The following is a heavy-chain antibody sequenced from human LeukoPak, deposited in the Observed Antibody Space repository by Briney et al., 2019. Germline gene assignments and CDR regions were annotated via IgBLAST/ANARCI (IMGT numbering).Heavy chain of an antibody. Sequence: SDPTLLKPTQTLTLTCTFSDFSLSTPGMGVGWIRQPPGKAPEWLVVIYFNDDKRYSPSLRSRLTITKDTSKNQVVLTMTNVDVVDTATYYCAHLVVTIDWRSYFDYWGQGILVTVSS. CDR1: DFSLSTPGMG. J-gene: IGHJ4*02. D-gene: IGHD3-9*01. CDR2: IYFNDDK. CDR3: AHLVVTIDWRSYFDY. V-gene: IGHV2-5*01.